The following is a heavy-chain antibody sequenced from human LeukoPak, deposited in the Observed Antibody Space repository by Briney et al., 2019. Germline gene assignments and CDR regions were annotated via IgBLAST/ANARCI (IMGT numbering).Heavy chain of an antibody. Sequence: GGSLRLSCAASGFTFSSYGMHWVRQAPGKGLEWVAVIWYDGSNKYYADSVKGRFTISRDNSKNTLYLQMNSLRAEDTAVYYCARDEVYGPLGVWGQGTLVTVSS. CDR3: ARDEVYGPLGV. CDR2: IWYDGSNK. J-gene: IGHJ4*02. CDR1: GFTFSSYG. D-gene: IGHD5/OR15-5a*01. V-gene: IGHV3-33*01.